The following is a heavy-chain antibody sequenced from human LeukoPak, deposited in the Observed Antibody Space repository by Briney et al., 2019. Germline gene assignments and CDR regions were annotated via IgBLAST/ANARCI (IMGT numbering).Heavy chain of an antibody. CDR1: GFTFSSYA. V-gene: IGHV3-30-3*01. CDR2: ISYDGSNK. J-gene: IGHJ4*02. Sequence: PGGSLRLSCAASGFTFSSYAMHWVRQAPGKGLEWVAVISYDGSNKYYADSVKGRFTISRDNSKNTLYLQMNSLRAEDTAVYYCARDLITFGGVIVPWFDYWGQGTLVTVSS. CDR3: ARDLITFGGVIVPWFDY. D-gene: IGHD3-16*02.